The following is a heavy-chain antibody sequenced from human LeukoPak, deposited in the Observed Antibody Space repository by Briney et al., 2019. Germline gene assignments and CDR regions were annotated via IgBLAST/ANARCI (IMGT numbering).Heavy chain of an antibody. V-gene: IGHV4-34*01. CDR3: ARSVYDISSYYYGMDV. Sequence: SETLSLTCAVYGVAFCGYYWSWIREPPGKGLEWIGGINHTGTTNYNPPLNSRLTISVDTSKNQFSLKLSSVPAADTAVYYCARSVYDISSYYYGMDVWGQGTTVTVSS. CDR2: INHTGTT. D-gene: IGHD3-9*01. J-gene: IGHJ6*02. CDR1: GVAFCGYY.